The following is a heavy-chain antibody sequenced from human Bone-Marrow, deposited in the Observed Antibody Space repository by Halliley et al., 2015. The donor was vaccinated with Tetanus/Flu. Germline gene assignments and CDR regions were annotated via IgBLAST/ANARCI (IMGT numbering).Heavy chain of an antibody. D-gene: IGHD2-2*01. CDR2: INYTGST. J-gene: IGHJ3*01. Sequence: TLSLTCTVSGGSISPYFWSWIRQPPGKGLEWLGYINYTGSTNYNPSLKSRLTISVDTSNSQFSLELSSVTAADTAVYYCARDLYEVLTFPFWGPGTMVTVSS. CDR1: GGSISPYF. V-gene: IGHV4-59*13. CDR3: ARDLYEVLTFPF.